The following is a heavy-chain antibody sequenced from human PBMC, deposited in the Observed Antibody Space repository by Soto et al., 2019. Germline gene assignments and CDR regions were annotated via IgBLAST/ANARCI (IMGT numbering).Heavy chain of an antibody. J-gene: IGHJ4*02. Sequence: SETLSLTCTVSGGSISSYYWSWIRQPPGKGLEWIGYIYYSGSTNYNPSLKSRVTISVDTSKNQFSLKLSSVTAADTAVYYFAGGEEWQLLRLDYWGQGTLVTVST. CDR2: IYYSGST. CDR1: GGSISSYY. D-gene: IGHD1-26*01. V-gene: IGHV4-59*01. CDR3: AGGEEWQLLRLDY.